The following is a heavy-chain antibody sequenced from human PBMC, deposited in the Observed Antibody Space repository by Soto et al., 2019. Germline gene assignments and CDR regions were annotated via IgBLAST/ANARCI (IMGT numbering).Heavy chain of an antibody. Sequence: QVQLVQSGAEEKKPGASVKVSCKASGYTFTSYAMHWVRQAPGQRLEWMGWINAGNGNTKYSQKFQVRVTITRDTSASTAYMELSSLRSEDTAVYYCARGFVDSSGYFYYWGQGTLVTVSS. V-gene: IGHV1-3*05. CDR2: INAGNGNT. D-gene: IGHD3-22*01. CDR1: GYTFTSYA. CDR3: ARGFVDSSGYFYY. J-gene: IGHJ4*02.